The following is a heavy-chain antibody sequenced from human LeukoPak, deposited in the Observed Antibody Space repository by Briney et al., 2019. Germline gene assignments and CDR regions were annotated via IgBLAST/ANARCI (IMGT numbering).Heavy chain of an antibody. D-gene: IGHD3-9*01. CDR3: ARPLTPASHYYGMDV. CDR2: INHSGST. V-gene: IGHV4-34*01. Sequence: PSETLSLTCAVYGGSFSGYYWSWIRQPPGKGLEWIGEINHSGSTNYNPSLKSRVTISVDTSKNQFSLKLSSVTAADTAVYYCARPLTPASHYYGMDVWGQGTTVTVSS. CDR1: GGSFSGYY. J-gene: IGHJ6*02.